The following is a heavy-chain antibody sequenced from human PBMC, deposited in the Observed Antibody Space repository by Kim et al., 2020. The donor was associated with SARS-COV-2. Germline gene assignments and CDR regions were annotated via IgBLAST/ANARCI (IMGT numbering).Heavy chain of an antibody. J-gene: IGHJ6*01. CDR3: ARGNIVVVPASMDYYY. Sequence: SETLSLTCTVSGCCISSSSYYWGWIRQPLGKGLEWIGCSDYSGSTYYNPSLKIRVTISVDTTKNQFSLKRSSVTAADTALYYCARGNIVVVPASMDYYY. D-gene: IGHD2-2*01. V-gene: IGHV4-39*01. CDR2: SDYSGST. CDR1: GCCISSSSYY.